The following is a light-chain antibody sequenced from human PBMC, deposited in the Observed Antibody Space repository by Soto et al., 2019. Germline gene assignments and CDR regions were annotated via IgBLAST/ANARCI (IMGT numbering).Light chain of an antibody. J-gene: IGLJ3*02. CDR1: SSNIGSNY. V-gene: IGLV1-47*01. CDR3: TSWDDSLSGSWV. CDR2: RNN. Sequence: QSVLTQPPSASGTPGQRVTISCSGSSSNIGSNYVYWYQQLPGTAPKLLIYRNNQRPSAVPDRFSGSKSGTSASLAISGLRSEDEADYHCTSWDDSLSGSWVFGGGTKLTVL.